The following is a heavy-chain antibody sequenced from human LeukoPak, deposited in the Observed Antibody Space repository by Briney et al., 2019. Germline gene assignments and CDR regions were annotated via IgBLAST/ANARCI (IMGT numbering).Heavy chain of an antibody. J-gene: IGHJ4*02. CDR2: INHSGST. D-gene: IGHD1-1*01. CDR1: GGSFSGYY. V-gene: IGHV4-34*01. CDR3: ASRRAVSTTEERYYFDY. Sequence: SETLSLTCAVYGGSFSGYYWSWIRQPPGKGLEWIGEINHSGSTNYNPSLKSRVTISVDTSKNQFSLKLSSVTAADTAVYYCASRRAVSTTEERYYFDYWGQGTLVTVSS.